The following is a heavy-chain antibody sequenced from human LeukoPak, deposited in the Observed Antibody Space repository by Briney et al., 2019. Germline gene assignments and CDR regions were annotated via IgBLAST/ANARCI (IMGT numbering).Heavy chain of an antibody. V-gene: IGHV3-9*03. D-gene: IGHD1-7*01. CDR2: ISWNSGSI. Sequence: PGRSLRLSCAAAGFIFDDYAMHWVRQAPGESLEWVSGISWNSGSIGYADSVKGRFTISRDNAKNSLYLQMNSLRAEDMALYYCAKGLNWNWEYNWFDPWGQGTLVTVSS. J-gene: IGHJ5*02. CDR3: AKGLNWNWEYNWFDP. CDR1: GFIFDDYA.